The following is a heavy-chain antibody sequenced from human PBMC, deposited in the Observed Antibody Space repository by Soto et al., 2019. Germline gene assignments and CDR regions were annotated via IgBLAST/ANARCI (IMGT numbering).Heavy chain of an antibody. CDR3: ARDYLDSSGWRPGWFDP. V-gene: IGHV6-1*01. J-gene: IGHJ5*02. Sequence: QVQLQQSGPGLVKPSQTLSLTCAISGDSVSSNSAAWNWIRQSPSRGLEWLGRTYYRSKWYNDYEVSVKSRLTINPDTSKNQFSLQLNSVTPEDTAVYYCARDYLDSSGWRPGWFDPWGQGTLVTVSS. CDR2: TYYRSKWYN. D-gene: IGHD6-19*01. CDR1: GDSVSSNSAA.